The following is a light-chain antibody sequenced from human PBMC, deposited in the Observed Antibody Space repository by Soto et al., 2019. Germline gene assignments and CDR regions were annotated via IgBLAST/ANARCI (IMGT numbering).Light chain of an antibody. CDR2: GTS. Sequence: IVLKQSPAALSVTHGETATLSCRASQSVSSSLAWYQQKPGQAPRLLIYGTSSRATGIPDRFSGSGSGTDFTLTGSRLEPEDFALYYCQQYGNSPITFGQGTRLEIK. CDR1: QSVSSS. V-gene: IGKV3-20*01. J-gene: IGKJ5*01. CDR3: QQYGNSPIT.